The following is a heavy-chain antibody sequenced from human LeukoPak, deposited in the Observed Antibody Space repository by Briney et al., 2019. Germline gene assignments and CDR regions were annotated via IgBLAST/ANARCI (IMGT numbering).Heavy chain of an antibody. J-gene: IGHJ3*02. CDR1: GFTVSSNY. CDR3: ARPDYYGSGAADAFDI. CDR2: IYSGGST. Sequence: GGSLRLSCAASGFTVSSNYMSWVRQAPGKGLEWVSVIYSGGSTYYADSVKGRFTISRDNSKNTLYLQMNSLRAEDMAVYYCARPDYYGSGAADAFDIWGQGTMVTVSS. D-gene: IGHD3-10*01. V-gene: IGHV3-66*01.